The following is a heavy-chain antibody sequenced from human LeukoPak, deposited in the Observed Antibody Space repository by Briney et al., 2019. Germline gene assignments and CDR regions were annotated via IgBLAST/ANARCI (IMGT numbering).Heavy chain of an antibody. Sequence: PGGSLRLSCEASGFTFTVYWMTWVRQAPGKGLEWIGEINHSGSSNYNPSLKSRVTISVDTSKNQFSLKLSSVTAADTAVYYCARLSRYYDSSGYPRSYYYYYMDVWGKGTTVTVSS. CDR3: ARLSRYYDSSGYPRSYYYYYMDV. V-gene: IGHV4-34*01. CDR1: GFTFTVYW. J-gene: IGHJ6*03. D-gene: IGHD3-22*01. CDR2: INHSGSS.